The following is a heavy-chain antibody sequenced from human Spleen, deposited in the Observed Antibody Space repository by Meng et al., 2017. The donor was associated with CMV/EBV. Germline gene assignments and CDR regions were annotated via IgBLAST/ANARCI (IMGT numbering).Heavy chain of an antibody. V-gene: IGHV1-46*01. D-gene: IGHD3-16*01. J-gene: IGHJ5*02. CDR3: ARDGSISGGEDWFDP. CDR2: INPSDDNT. Sequence: SEYMFATYYIHWVRQAPGQGLEWMGIINPSDDNTTYEQKFQGRLTMSRDTSTHTVYLDLKSLRSEDTAVYYCARDGSISGGEDWFDPWGQGTLVTVSS. CDR1: EYMFATYY.